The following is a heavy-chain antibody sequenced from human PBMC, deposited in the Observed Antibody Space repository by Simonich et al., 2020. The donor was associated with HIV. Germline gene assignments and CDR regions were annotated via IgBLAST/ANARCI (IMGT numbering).Heavy chain of an antibody. CDR2: INNSRNT. CDR3: ARHFGERELLYYYYYMDV. D-gene: IGHD1-26*01. Sequence: QVQLQQWGAGLLKSSETLSLTCAVYGGSFSGYYWSWIRQPPGKGLEWIGEINNSRNTNHNPSLKSRVTISVDTSKNQFSLKLSSVTAADTAVYYCARHFGERELLYYYYYMDVWGKGTTVTVSS. CDR1: GGSFSGYY. J-gene: IGHJ6*03. V-gene: IGHV4-34*01.